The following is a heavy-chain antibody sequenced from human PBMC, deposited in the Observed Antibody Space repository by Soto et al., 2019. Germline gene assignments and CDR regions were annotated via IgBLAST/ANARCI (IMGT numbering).Heavy chain of an antibody. CDR3: ASGESGSEYYYGMDV. V-gene: IGHV3-33*01. J-gene: IGHJ6*02. Sequence: QVQLVESGGAVVQPGRSLRLSCAASGVTFTSYGMNWVRQGPGEGLEWVALIWYDGTKKYYADSVKGRFTVSRDNSINTLYLQMNSLRVDDTAVYYCASGESGSEYYYGMDVWGQGTTVTVSS. D-gene: IGHD2-21*01. CDR2: IWYDGTKK. CDR1: GVTFTSYG.